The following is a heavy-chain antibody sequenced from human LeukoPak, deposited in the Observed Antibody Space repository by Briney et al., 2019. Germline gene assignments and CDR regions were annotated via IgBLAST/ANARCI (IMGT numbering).Heavy chain of an antibody. CDR2: IYTSGST. CDR1: GGSIGSGSYY. V-gene: IGHV4-61*02. J-gene: IGHJ6*03. D-gene: IGHD4-17*01. CDR3: ARVRVDGYYYYYYMDV. Sequence: SETLSLTCTVSGGSIGSGSYYWSWIRQPAGKGLEWIGRIYTSGSTNYNPSLKSRVTISVDTSKNQFSLKLSSVTAADTAVYYCARVRVDGYYYYYYMDVWGKGTTVTISS.